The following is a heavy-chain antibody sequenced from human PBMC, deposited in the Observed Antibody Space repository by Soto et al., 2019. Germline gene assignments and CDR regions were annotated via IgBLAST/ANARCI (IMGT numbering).Heavy chain of an antibody. D-gene: IGHD3-22*01. J-gene: IGHJ6*04. CDR1: GGSIRSSNNY. V-gene: IGHV4-39*01. CDR2: IYYSGST. Sequence: SETLSLTCTFSGGSIRSSNNYWGWIRRPPGKGLEWIGTIYYSGSTYYNPSLKSRVTISVDTSKNQFSLKLTSVTAADTAVYYCARRSGYNFYYNYYGMDVWGKGTTVTVSS. CDR3: ARRSGYNFYYNYYGMDV.